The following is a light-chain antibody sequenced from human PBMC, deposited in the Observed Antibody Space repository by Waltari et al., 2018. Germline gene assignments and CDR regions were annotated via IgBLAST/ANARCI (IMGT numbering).Light chain of an antibody. CDR3: QQYDSYPWT. CDR2: KAS. CDR1: KTIRSW. V-gene: IGKV1-5*03. Sequence: DIQMTQSPSTLSASVGDRVTITCRASKTIRSWLAWYQHKPGKAPKLLIYKASNLESGVPSSFSGSGSGTEFTLTVSSLQPDDFATYYCQQYDSYPWTFGQGTKVEI. J-gene: IGKJ1*01.